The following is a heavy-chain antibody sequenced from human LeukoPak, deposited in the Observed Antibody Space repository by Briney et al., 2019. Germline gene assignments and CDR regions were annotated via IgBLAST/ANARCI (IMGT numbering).Heavy chain of an antibody. J-gene: IGHJ6*02. CDR3: ARVASLSVTHYYYYGMDV. V-gene: IGHV3-30*03. CDR2: ISYHGRKK. D-gene: IGHD4-17*01. Sequence: AGGSPRLSRAASGFTFGTHAMHWVRQAPGKGLEWVAMISYHGRKKLYADSVKGRFSISRDNAENTLYLQMNSLRQDDTAVYYCARVASLSVTHYYYYGMDVWGPGTTVSVSS. CDR1: GFTFGTHA.